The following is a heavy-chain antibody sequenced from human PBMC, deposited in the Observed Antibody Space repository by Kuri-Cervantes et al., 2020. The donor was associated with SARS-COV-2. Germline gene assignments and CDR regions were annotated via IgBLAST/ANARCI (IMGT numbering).Heavy chain of an antibody. CDR3: AKGSYSSPLDYYYGMDV. CDR1: GFTFSDYY. V-gene: IGHV3-11*05. Sequence: GGSLRLSCAASGFTFSDYYMSWIRQAPGKGLEWVSYISSSSSYTNYADSVKGRFTISRDNAKNSLYLQMNSLRAEDTAVYYCAKGSYSSPLDYYYGMDVWGQGTTVTVSS. CDR2: ISSSSSYT. D-gene: IGHD6-13*01. J-gene: IGHJ6*02.